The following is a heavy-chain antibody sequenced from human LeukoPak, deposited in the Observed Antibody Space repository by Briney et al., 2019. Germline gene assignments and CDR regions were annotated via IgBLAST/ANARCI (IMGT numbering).Heavy chain of an antibody. Sequence: SVKVSCKASGGTFSSYTISWVRQAPGQGLEWMGRIIPILGIANYAQKFQGRVTITADKSTSTAYMELSSLRSEDTAVYYCARDKGYCSSTSCLGYNWFDPWGQGTLVTVSS. D-gene: IGHD2-2*01. J-gene: IGHJ5*02. CDR3: ARDKGYCSSTSCLGYNWFDP. V-gene: IGHV1-69*04. CDR2: IIPILGIA. CDR1: GGTFSSYT.